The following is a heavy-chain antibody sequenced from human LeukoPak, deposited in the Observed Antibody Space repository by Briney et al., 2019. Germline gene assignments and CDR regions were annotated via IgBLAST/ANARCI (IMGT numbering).Heavy chain of an antibody. CDR3: AKSYYYGSGSPSLDY. V-gene: IGHV3-23*01. CDR2: IRSGNGAT. D-gene: IGHD3-10*01. Sequence: GVSLRLSCAASGFSFSSYAMTWVRQAPGKGLEWVSGIRSGNGATYYADSVKGRFTISTDNSKNTLYLQMNSLRVEDTAVYYRAKSYYYGSGSPSLDYWGQGTLVTVPS. CDR1: GFSFSSYA. J-gene: IGHJ4*02.